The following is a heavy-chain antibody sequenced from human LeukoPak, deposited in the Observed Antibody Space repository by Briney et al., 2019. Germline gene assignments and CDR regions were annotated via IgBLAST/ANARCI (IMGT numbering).Heavy chain of an antibody. CDR2: ISYSGST. Sequence: SETLSLTCTVSGGSISSYYWSWIRQPPGKGLEWIGYISYSGSTNYHPSLKSRVTISADTSKNQFSLKLSSVTAADTAMYYCARGGRNIAIEVTFDIWGQGTMVTVSS. J-gene: IGHJ3*02. CDR3: ARGGRNIAIEVTFDI. D-gene: IGHD3-3*01. V-gene: IGHV4-59*01. CDR1: GGSISSYY.